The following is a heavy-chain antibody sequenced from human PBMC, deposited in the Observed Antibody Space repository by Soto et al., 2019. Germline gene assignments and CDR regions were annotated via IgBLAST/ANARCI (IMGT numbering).Heavy chain of an antibody. CDR3: AISYCRANACPREGDF. CDR1: GGTFNTHT. Sequence: QVQVVQSGAEVKKPGSSVKVSCKPSGGTFNTHTVNWVRLAPGHGLEWMGRFIPILDMANYAQKFQDRVTITADRSTFTAYMELNSLTSAYTAVDYCAISYCRANACPREGDFWGAGTRVTVSS. J-gene: IGHJ4*02. V-gene: IGHV1-69*02. CDR2: FIPILDMA. D-gene: IGHD2-21*01.